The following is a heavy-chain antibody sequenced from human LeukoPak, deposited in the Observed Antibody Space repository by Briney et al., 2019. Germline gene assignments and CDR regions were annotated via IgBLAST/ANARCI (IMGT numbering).Heavy chain of an antibody. CDR3: ASPGSGYSYGFPFDY. J-gene: IGHJ4*02. D-gene: IGHD5-18*01. CDR2: IIPILGIA. Sequence: SVKVSCKASGGTFSSYAISWVRQAPRQGLEWMGRIIPILGIANYAQKFQGRVTITADKSTSTAYMELSSLRSEDTAVYYCASPGSGYSYGFPFDYWGQGTLVTVSS. CDR1: GGTFSSYA. V-gene: IGHV1-69*04.